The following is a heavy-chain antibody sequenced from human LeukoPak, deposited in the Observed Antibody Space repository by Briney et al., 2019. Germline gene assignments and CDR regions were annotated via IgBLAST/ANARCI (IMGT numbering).Heavy chain of an antibody. D-gene: IGHD1-1*01. V-gene: IGHV1-18*01. CDR3: ARAQLATGYYYYYMDV. Sequence: ASVKVSCKASGYTFTSYGISWVRQAPGQGLEWMGWISAYNGNTNYAQKLQGRVTMTTDTSTSTAYMELRSLRSEDTAVYYCARAQLATGYYYYYMDVWGKGTTVTISS. CDR2: ISAYNGNT. J-gene: IGHJ6*03. CDR1: GYTFTSYG.